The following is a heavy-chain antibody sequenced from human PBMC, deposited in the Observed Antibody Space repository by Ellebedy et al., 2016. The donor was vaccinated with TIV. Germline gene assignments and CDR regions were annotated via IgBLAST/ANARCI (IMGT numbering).Heavy chain of an antibody. D-gene: IGHD1-26*01. Sequence: GESLKISXAASGFIFNTYGMHWVRQAPGKGLEWVALISFDGSSKYYADSVKGRFTISRDNSKNTLYYCAKDRLTGSGNSDGLDVWGQGTMATVSP. V-gene: IGHV3-30*03. CDR1: GFIFNTYG. CDR3: DV. CDR2: ISFDGSSK. J-gene: IGHJ3*01.